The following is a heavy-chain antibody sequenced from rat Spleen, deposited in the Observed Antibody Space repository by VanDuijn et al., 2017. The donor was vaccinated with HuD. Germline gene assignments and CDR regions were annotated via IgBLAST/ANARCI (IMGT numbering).Heavy chain of an antibody. V-gene: IGHV5-31*01. D-gene: IGHD4-3*01. Sequence: EVQLVESGGGLVQPGRSLKLSCVASGFTFTYYWMTWIRQAPGKGLEWVASITNTGSNTYYPDSVKGRFTISRDNAKSTLYMQMNSLRSEDTATYYCTRGFGLFDYWGQGVMVTVSS. CDR1: GFTFTYYW. CDR3: TRGFGLFDY. CDR2: ITNTGSNT. J-gene: IGHJ2*01.